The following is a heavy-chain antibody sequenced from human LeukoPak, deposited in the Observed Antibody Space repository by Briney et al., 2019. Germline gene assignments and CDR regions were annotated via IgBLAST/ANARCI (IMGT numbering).Heavy chain of an antibody. V-gene: IGHV1-69*13. CDR1: GYTFTSYY. J-gene: IGHJ4*02. CDR3: ARKMATHLDY. CDR2: IIPIFGTA. Sequence: SVKVSCKASGYTFTSYYMHWVRQAPGQGLEWMGGIIPIFGTANYAQKFQGRVTITADESTSTAYMELSSLRSEDTAVYYCARKMATHLDYWGQGTLVTVSS. D-gene: IGHD5-24*01.